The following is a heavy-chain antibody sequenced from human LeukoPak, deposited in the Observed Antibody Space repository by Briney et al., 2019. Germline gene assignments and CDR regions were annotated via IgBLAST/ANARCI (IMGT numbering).Heavy chain of an antibody. D-gene: IGHD4-23*01. Sequence: GGSLRLSCAASGFTFSTYALSWVRQAPGKGLEWVSGISASGGDTYYADSVKGRFTISRDNVENSLYLQMNSLRDEDTAVYYCARVAAGYSVNYFDYWGQGTLVTVSS. V-gene: IGHV3-23*01. CDR2: ISASGGDT. CDR1: GFTFSTYA. CDR3: ARVAAGYSVNYFDY. J-gene: IGHJ4*02.